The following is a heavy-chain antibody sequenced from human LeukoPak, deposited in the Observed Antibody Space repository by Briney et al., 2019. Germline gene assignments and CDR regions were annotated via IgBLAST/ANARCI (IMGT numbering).Heavy chain of an antibody. J-gene: IGHJ4*02. CDR2: IYLSGPT. CDR3: ARSPVRLGATDYYFDY. CDR1: SASFSISSYY. V-gene: IGHV4-39*07. D-gene: IGHD1-26*01. Sequence: PSETLSLTCTVSSASFSISSYYWGWIRQPPGKGLEWIGSIYLSGPTYYNPSLKSRVTISVDTSRNQFSLKLSSVTAADTAVYYCARSPVRLGATDYYFDYWGQGTLVTVSS.